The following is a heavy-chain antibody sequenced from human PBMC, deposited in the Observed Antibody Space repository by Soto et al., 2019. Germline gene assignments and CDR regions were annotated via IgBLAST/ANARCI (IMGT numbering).Heavy chain of an antibody. D-gene: IGHD2-2*01. CDR1: GGSISSSSYY. CDR3: ARQPQSTSFGGMDV. J-gene: IGHJ6*02. V-gene: IGHV4-39*01. Sequence: QLQLQESGPGLVKPSETLSLTCTVSGGSISSSSYYWGWIRQPPGKGLEWIGSIYYSGSTYYNPSLKSRVTLSVATSKNQFSLQLSSVTAADTAVYYCARQPQSTSFGGMDVWGQGTTVTVSS. CDR2: IYYSGST.